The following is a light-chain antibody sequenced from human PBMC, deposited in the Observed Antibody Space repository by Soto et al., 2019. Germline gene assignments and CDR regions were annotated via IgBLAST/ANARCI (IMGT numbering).Light chain of an antibody. V-gene: IGKV3-15*01. Sequence: EIVMTQSPDTLSVSPGDTATLSCRSSQNIHINLAWYQQKPGQAPTLLIYGVTARAPGVPARFSGSGSGTDFTLTIRSVQSGDFGVFYCQQYEDWPRTFGLGTKVEIQ. CDR1: QNIHIN. CDR3: QQYEDWPRT. J-gene: IGKJ2*01. CDR2: GVT.